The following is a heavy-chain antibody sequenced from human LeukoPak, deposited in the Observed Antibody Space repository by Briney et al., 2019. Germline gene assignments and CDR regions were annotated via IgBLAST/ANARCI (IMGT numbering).Heavy chain of an antibody. D-gene: IGHD6-13*01. CDR3: AHVAGWAAAGTYYFDY. J-gene: IGHJ4*02. Sequence: PGGSLRLSCAASGFTFSSYAMSWVRRAPGKGLEWVSAISGSGGSTYYADSAKGRFTISRDNSKNTLYLQMNSLRAEDTAVYYCAHVAGWAAAGTYYFDYWGQGTLVTVSS. V-gene: IGHV3-23*01. CDR2: ISGSGGST. CDR1: GFTFSSYA.